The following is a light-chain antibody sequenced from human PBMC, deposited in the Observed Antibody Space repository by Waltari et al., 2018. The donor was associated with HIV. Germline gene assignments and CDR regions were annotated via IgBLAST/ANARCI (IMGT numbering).Light chain of an antibody. CDR2: AAS. J-gene: IGKJ5*01. CDR3: QQYGSSPIT. Sequence: EIVLTQSPGHLSLSPGERATLSCRASQSVSSSYLGWYQQKVGQAPRLLIYAASIRATGIPDRFSGSGSGTDFTLTISRLEPEDFAVYYCQQYGSSPITFGQGTRLEIK. CDR1: QSVSSSY. V-gene: IGKV3-20*01.